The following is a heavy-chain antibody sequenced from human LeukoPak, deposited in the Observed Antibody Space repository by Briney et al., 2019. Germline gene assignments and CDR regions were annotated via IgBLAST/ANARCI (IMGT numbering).Heavy chain of an antibody. CDR3: ARDRGRYTSGWYFDY. V-gene: IGHV3-11*06. J-gene: IGHJ4*02. CDR1: GFTFSDYY. D-gene: IGHD6-19*01. CDR2: ISSTGIYT. Sequence: GGSLRLSCAASGFTFSDYYMSWIRQAPGKGLEWISYISSTGIYTNYADSVKGRFTISRDNAKNSLYLQMNSLRAEDTAVYYCARDRGRYTSGWYFDYWGQGTLGTVSS.